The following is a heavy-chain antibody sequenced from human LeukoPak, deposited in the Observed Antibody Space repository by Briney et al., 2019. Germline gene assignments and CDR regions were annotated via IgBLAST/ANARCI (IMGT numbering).Heavy chain of an antibody. CDR2: ISSSSSTI. D-gene: IGHD1-26*01. CDR3: ARETSGSYSPPFDY. Sequence: SGGSLRLSCAASGFTFSSYSMNWVRQAPGKGLEWVSYISSSSSTIYYADSVKGRFTISRDNAKNSLYLQMNSLRAEDTAVNYCARETSGSYSPPFDYWGQGTLVTVSS. J-gene: IGHJ4*02. V-gene: IGHV3-48*01. CDR1: GFTFSSYS.